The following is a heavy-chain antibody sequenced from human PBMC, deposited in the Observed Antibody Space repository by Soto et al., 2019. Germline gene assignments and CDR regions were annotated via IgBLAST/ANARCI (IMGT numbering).Heavy chain of an antibody. CDR1: GFSLSTSGMC. Sequence: SGPTLVNPTQTLTLTCTFSGFSLSTSGMCVSWIRQPPGKALEWLALIDWDDDKYYSTSLKTRLTISKDTSKNQVVLTMTNMDPVDKATYYCARIIRSRDSGSYYYYHYGMDVWGQGTTVTVSS. D-gene: IGHD1-26*01. CDR2: IDWDDDK. J-gene: IGHJ6*02. CDR3: ARIIRSRDSGSYYYYHYGMDV. V-gene: IGHV2-70*01.